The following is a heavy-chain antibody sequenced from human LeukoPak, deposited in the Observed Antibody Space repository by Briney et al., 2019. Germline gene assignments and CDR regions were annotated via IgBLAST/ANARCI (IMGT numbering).Heavy chain of an antibody. D-gene: IGHD1-26*01. V-gene: IGHV3-13*04. CDR3: ARGLTGGLDS. CDR2: ISITGNT. J-gene: IGHJ5*01. Sequence: GGSLRLSCAASVFIFSSYDMHWVRQATGKGLECVSSISITGNTYYSGSVKGRFTISGENAKNSLYLQMNSLRAGDTAVYYCARGLTGGLDSWGQGTLVGVSS. CDR1: VFIFSSYD.